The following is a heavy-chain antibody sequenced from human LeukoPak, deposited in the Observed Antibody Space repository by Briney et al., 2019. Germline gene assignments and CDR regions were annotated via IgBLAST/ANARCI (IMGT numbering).Heavy chain of an antibody. CDR3: AFRYCSGGSCYSRIHDAFDI. CDR1: GGSISSSGYY. J-gene: IGHJ3*02. D-gene: IGHD2-15*01. V-gene: IGHV4-39*01. CDR2: IYYSGST. Sequence: PSETLSLTCTVSGGSISSSGYYWGWIRQPPGKGLEWIGSIYYSGSTYYNPSLKSRVTISVDTSKNQFSLKLNSVTAADTAVYYCAFRYCSGGSCYSRIHDAFDIWGQGTMVTVSS.